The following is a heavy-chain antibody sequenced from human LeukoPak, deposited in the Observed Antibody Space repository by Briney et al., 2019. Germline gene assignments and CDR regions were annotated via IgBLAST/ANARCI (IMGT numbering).Heavy chain of an antibody. V-gene: IGHV1-18*01. CDR1: GYTFISYG. CDR3: ARHGHDFWSGQNWFDP. Sequence: GASVKVSCKASGYTFISYGISWVRQAPGQGLEWMGWISAYNGNKNYAQKFQGRVNMTTDPSTSTTYMEVRSLRSDDTAVYYCARHGHDFWSGQNWFDPWGQGTLVTVSS. D-gene: IGHD3-3*01. CDR2: ISAYNGNK. J-gene: IGHJ5*02.